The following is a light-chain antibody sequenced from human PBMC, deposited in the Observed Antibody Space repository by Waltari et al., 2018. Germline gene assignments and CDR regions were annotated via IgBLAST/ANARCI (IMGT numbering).Light chain of an antibody. J-gene: IGLJ2*01. CDR1: SRDIGANYAF. Sequence: QSALTQPRSVSGSPGQSVTISCTGTSRDIGANYAFVSWSQQHPGKAPQPVIYDVSVRPLGVPGRFSGAKSGNTSSLTISGLQSEDEAEYYCCSYAGSHVLLGGGTKLTVL. V-gene: IGLV2-11*01. CDR2: DVS. CDR3: CSYAGSHVL.